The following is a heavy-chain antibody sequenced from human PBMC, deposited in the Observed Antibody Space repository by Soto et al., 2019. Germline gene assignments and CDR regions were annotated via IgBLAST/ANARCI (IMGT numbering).Heavy chain of an antibody. Sequence: EVQLVASGGGLVQPGGSLRLSCAASGFTFNRYWMQWGRQAPGKGLVWVSRINGDGSSTYYADSVKGRFTVSRDNAKNTVYLQMNSLRGEDTAVYYCARGARGLYYMDVWGKGTTVTVSS. J-gene: IGHJ6*03. V-gene: IGHV3-74*01. CDR3: ARGARGLYYMDV. CDR2: INGDGSST. CDR1: GFTFNRYW.